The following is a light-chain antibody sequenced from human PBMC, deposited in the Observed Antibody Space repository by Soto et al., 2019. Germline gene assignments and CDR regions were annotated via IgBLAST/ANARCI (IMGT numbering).Light chain of an antibody. CDR2: ANS. CDR1: SSNIGAAYD. J-gene: IGLJ2*01. V-gene: IGLV1-40*01. Sequence: QAVVTQPPSVSGAPGQRVTVSCTGDSSNIGAAYDVHWYQQLPGTAPKLLIYANSDRPSGVPDRFSGSKSGSSASLAITGLQAEDEADYYCQSYDSSSVVFGGGTKLTVL. CDR3: QSYDSSSVV.